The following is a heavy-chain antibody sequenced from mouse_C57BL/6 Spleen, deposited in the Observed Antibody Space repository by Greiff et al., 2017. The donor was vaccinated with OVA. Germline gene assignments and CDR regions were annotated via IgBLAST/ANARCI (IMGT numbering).Heavy chain of an antibody. CDR2: INPNNGGT. J-gene: IGHJ3*01. Sequence: EVQLQQSGPELVKPGASVKISCKASGYTFTDYYMNWVKQSHGKSLEWIGDINPNNGGTSYNQKFKGKVTLTVDKSSSTAYMELLSLTSEDSAVYYCASACNYPFAYWGQGTLVTVSA. CDR1: GYTFTDYY. D-gene: IGHD2-1*01. CDR3: ASACNYPFAY. V-gene: IGHV1-26*01.